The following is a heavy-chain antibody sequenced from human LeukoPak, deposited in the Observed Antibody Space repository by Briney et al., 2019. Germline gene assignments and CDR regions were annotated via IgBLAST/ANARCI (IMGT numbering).Heavy chain of an antibody. J-gene: IGHJ6*03. Sequence: KPSETLSLTCAVYGGSFSGYYWSWIRQPPGKGLEWIGEINHSGSTNYNPSLKSRVTISVDTSKNQFSLKLSSVTVADTAVYYCARAISDYVWGSYRQRYYYYYMDVWGKGTTVTVSS. CDR2: INHSGST. CDR1: GGSFSGYY. CDR3: ARAISDYVWGSYRQRYYYYYMDV. V-gene: IGHV4-34*01. D-gene: IGHD3-16*02.